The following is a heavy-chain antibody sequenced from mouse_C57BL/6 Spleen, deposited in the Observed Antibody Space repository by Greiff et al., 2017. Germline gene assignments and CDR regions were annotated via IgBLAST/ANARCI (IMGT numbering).Heavy chain of an antibody. V-gene: IGHV1-82*01. D-gene: IGHD2-3*01. CDR1: GYAFSSSW. CDR3: ARRGDGYYDWYFDV. Sequence: VKLMESGPELVKPGASVKISCKASGYAFSSSWMNWVKQRPGKGLEWIGRIYPGDGDTNYNGKFKGKATLTADKSSSTAYMQLSSLTSEDSAVYFCARRGDGYYDWYFDVWGTGTTVTVSS. CDR2: IYPGDGDT. J-gene: IGHJ1*03.